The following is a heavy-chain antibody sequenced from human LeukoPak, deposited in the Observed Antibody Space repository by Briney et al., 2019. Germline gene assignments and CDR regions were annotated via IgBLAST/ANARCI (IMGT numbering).Heavy chain of an antibody. J-gene: IGHJ4*02. CDR2: INPNSGGT. Sequence: ASVKVSCKASGYTFSGYYMHWVRQAPGQGLEWMGWINPNSGGTNYAQKFQGRVTMTRDTSISTAYMELSRLRSDDTAVYYCARAYGRYYDFWSGYYIWGQGTLVTVSS. D-gene: IGHD3-3*01. CDR3: ARAYGRYYDFWSGYYI. CDR1: GYTFSGYY. V-gene: IGHV1-2*02.